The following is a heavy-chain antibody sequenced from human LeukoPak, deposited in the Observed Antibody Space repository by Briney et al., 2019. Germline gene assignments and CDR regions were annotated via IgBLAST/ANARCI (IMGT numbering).Heavy chain of an antibody. J-gene: IGHJ4*02. Sequence: GRSLRLSCAASGFTVDDYGMHWVRHAAGKGREWVSGIRWNSGSIGYADSVKGRFTISRDNAKNSLYLQMNSLRAEDTALYYCAKDLSADSGRIDYWGQGTLVTASS. CDR1: GFTVDDYG. CDR3: AKDLSADSGRIDY. D-gene: IGHD6-19*01. CDR2: IRWNSGSI. V-gene: IGHV3-9*01.